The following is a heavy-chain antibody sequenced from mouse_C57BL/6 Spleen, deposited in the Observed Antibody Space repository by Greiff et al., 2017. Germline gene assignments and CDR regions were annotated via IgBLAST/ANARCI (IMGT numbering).Heavy chain of an antibody. Sequence: EVHLVESEGGLVQPGSSMKLSCTASGFTFSDYYMAWVRQVPEKGLEWVANINYDGSSTYYLDSLKSRFIISRDNAKNILYLQMSSLKSEDTATYYCARVYYGNYPDYWGQGTTLTVSS. D-gene: IGHD2-1*01. J-gene: IGHJ2*01. V-gene: IGHV5-16*01. CDR1: GFTFSDYY. CDR2: INYDGSST. CDR3: ARVYYGNYPDY.